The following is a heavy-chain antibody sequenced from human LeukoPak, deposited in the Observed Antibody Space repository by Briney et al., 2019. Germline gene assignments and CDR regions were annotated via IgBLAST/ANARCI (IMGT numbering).Heavy chain of an antibody. CDR3: ARVGDTTVIDY. J-gene: IGHJ4*02. CDR2: IYYSGST. D-gene: IGHD4-17*01. CDR1: GGSISSGDYY. V-gene: IGHV4-30-4*01. Sequence: SQTLSLTCTVSGGSISSGDYYWSWIRQPPGKGLEWIGYIYYSGSTYYNPSLKSRVTISVDTSKNQFSLKLSSVTAADTAEYSSARVGDTTVIDYWGQGTLVTVSS.